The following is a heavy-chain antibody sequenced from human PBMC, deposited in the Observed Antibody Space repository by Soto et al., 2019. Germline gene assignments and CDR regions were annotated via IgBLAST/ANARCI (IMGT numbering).Heavy chain of an antibody. V-gene: IGHV4-31*03. CDR1: GGSISSGGYY. CDR3: ARRGPYDSSGYFFFGFDY. Sequence: QVQLQESGPGLVKPSQTLSLTCTVSGGSISSGGYYWSWIRQHPGKGLEWIGYIYYSGSTYYNPSLKSGVTISVDTSKNQFSLQLSSVTAAETAVYYCARRGPYDSSGYFFFGFDYWGQGTLVTVSS. J-gene: IGHJ4*02. D-gene: IGHD3-22*01. CDR2: IYYSGST.